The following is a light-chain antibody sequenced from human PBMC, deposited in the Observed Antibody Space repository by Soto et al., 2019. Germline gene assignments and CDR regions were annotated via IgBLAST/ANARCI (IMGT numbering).Light chain of an antibody. V-gene: IGKV3-20*01. CDR3: LQYGSLPNT. CDR2: DAS. J-gene: IGKJ3*01. Sequence: EIVVTQSPGTLSLSPGERGTLSCRASQSVTHSFLAWYQQKPGQAPRLLIYDASSRATGIPDRFSGGGSGTDFTLTISRLEPEDFAVYYCLQYGSLPNTFGPGTRVDLK. CDR1: QSVTHSF.